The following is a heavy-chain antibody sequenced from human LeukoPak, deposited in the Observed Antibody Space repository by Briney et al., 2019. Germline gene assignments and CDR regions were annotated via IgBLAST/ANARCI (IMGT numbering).Heavy chain of an antibody. V-gene: IGHV4-39*01. D-gene: IGHD3-16*01. CDR3: ARQGADYFYYYVDV. CDR1: GGSISSSSYY. CDR2: IYYSGST. Sequence: SETLSLTCTVSGGSISSSSYYWGWIRQPPGKGLEWIGSIYYSGSTYYNPSLKSRVTISVDTSKNQFSLKLSSVTAADTAVYYCARQGADYFYYYVDVWGEGTTVAVSS. J-gene: IGHJ6*03.